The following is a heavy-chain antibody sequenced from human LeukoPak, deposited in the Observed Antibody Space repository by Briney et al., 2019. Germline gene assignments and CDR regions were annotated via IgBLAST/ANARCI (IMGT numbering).Heavy chain of an antibody. Sequence: GGSLRLSCVVSGFTFRSYWMHWIRQAPGKGLEWVSRVKGDGSSTSYADSVKGRFTISRDNDKNTLYLHMNSLRAEDTAVYYCARDNSPGWFGPWGQGILVTVSS. D-gene: IGHD2/OR15-2a*01. CDR2: VKGDGSST. J-gene: IGHJ5*02. CDR3: ARDNSPGWFGP. V-gene: IGHV3-74*01. CDR1: GFTFRSYW.